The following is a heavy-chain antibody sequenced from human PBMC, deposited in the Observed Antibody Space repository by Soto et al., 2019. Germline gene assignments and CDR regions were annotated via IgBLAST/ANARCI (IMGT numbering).Heavy chain of an antibody. CDR3: ARCFYDSSGPATYYYYGMDV. J-gene: IGHJ6*02. V-gene: IGHV1-69*01. D-gene: IGHD3-22*01. CDR1: GGTFSSYA. Sequence: QVQLVQSGAEVKKPGSSVKVSCKASGGTFSSYAISWVRQAPGQGLEWMGGIIPIFGTANYAQKFQGRATITADESTSTAYMELSSLRSEDTSVSYCARCFYDSSGPATYYYYGMDVWGQGTTVTVSS. CDR2: IIPIFGTA.